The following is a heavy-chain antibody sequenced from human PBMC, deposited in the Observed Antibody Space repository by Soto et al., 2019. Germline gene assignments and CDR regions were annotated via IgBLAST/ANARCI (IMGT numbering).Heavy chain of an antibody. Sequence: PSETLSLTCAVYGGSFSGYYWSWIRQPPGKGLEWIGEINHSGSTNYNPSLKSRVTISVDTSKNQFSLKLSSVTAADTAVYYCARGWCSSTSCYTPYYFDYWGQGTLATVSS. J-gene: IGHJ4*02. D-gene: IGHD2-2*02. CDR1: GGSFSGYY. CDR3: ARGWCSSTSCYTPYYFDY. V-gene: IGHV4-34*01. CDR2: INHSGST.